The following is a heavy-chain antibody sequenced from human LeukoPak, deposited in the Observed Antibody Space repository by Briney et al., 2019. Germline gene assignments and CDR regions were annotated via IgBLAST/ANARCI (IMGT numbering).Heavy chain of an antibody. CDR3: ARVSAFGVVLDY. J-gene: IGHJ4*02. D-gene: IGHD3-3*01. Sequence: SETLSLTCTVSGGSISSGGYYWSWIRQHPGKGLERIGYIYYSGSTYYNPSLKSRVTISVDTSKNQFSLKLSSVTAADTAVYYCARVSAFGVVLDYWGQGTLVTVSS. CDR2: IYYSGST. CDR1: GGSISSGGYY. V-gene: IGHV4-31*03.